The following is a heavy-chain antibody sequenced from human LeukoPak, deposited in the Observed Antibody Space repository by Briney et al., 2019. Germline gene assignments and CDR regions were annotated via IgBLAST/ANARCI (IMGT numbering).Heavy chain of an antibody. J-gene: IGHJ6*02. CDR3: AKSLGYCSGNRCRINYYYYYGMDV. Sequence: GGSLRLSCAASGFTFSTYAMHWVRQAPGKGLEWVTVISYDGTNKYYADSVKGRFTISRDNSKNTLYLQMNSLRAEDTAVYYCAKSLGYCSGNRCRINYYYYYGMDVWGQGTTVTVSS. CDR1: GFTFSTYA. D-gene: IGHD2-15*01. V-gene: IGHV3-30*18. CDR2: ISYDGTNK.